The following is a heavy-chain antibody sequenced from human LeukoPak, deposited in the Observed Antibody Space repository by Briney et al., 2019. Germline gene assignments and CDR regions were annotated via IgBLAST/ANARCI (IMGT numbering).Heavy chain of an antibody. Sequence: SETLSLTCTVSGGSISSYYWSWIRQPPGKGLEWIGHIYYSGNTNYNPSLKSRVTISIDTSKIQFSLKLSSVTAADTAVYYCARGYSSSWYAYWGPGTLVTVPS. CDR1: GGSISSYY. D-gene: IGHD6-13*01. CDR2: IYYSGNT. V-gene: IGHV4-59*01. J-gene: IGHJ4*02. CDR3: ARGYSSSWYAY.